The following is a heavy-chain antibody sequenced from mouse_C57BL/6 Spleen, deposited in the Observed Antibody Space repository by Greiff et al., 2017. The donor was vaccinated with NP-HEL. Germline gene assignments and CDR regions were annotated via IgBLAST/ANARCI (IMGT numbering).Heavy chain of an antibody. CDR2: INPNNGGT. Sequence: EVQLQQSGPELVKPGASVKIPCKASGYTFTDYNMDWVKQSHGKSLEWIGDINPNNGGTIYNQKFKGKATLTVDKSSSTAYMELSSLTSEDTAVYYCARAPITTVVATRNYAMDYWGQGTSVTVSS. CDR1: GYTFTDYN. V-gene: IGHV1-18*01. D-gene: IGHD1-1*01. CDR3: ARAPITTVVATRNYAMDY. J-gene: IGHJ4*01.